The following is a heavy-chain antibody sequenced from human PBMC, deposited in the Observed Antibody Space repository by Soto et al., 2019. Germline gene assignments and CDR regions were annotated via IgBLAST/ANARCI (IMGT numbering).Heavy chain of an antibody. D-gene: IGHD4-17*01. J-gene: IGHJ6*02. V-gene: IGHV4-39*02. CDR3: ARDTVTTWYYYYGMDV. CDR2: IYYSGST. Sequence: SETLSLTCTVSGGSISSSSYYWGWIRQPPGKGLEWIGSIYYSGSTCYNPSLKSRVTISVDTSKNQFSLKLSSVTAADTAVYYCARDTVTTWYYYYGMDVWGQGTTVTVSS. CDR1: GGSISSSSYY.